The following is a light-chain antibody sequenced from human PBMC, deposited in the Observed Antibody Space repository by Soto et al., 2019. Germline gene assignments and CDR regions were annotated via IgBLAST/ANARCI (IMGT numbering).Light chain of an antibody. CDR1: QSLVYSDGNTY. J-gene: IGKJ1*01. Sequence: DTVLTQTPLSSPVTLGQPASISCRSSQSLVYSDGNTYLSWLQQRPGQPPRHLIYQVSNRFSGVRDRFSGSGAGTDFTLKISRVEADDVGVYFCVQFAHFPRTFGQGTKVEI. V-gene: IGKV2-24*01. CDR2: QVS. CDR3: VQFAHFPRT.